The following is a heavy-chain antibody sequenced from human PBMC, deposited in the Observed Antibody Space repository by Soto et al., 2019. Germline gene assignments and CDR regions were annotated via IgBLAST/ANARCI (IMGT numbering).Heavy chain of an antibody. D-gene: IGHD3-16*01. CDR2: ISYDGSYK. J-gene: IGHJ4*02. V-gene: IGHV3-30*18. CDR1: GFTFSSYG. CDR3: AKWNGGFDY. Sequence: QVQLVESGGGVVQPGRSLRLSCAASGFTFSSYGMHWVRQAPGKGLEWVAVISYDGSYKYYADSVKGRFTISRDNSKNTLYLQMISPGAADTAVYYCAKWNGGFDYWGQGTLVTVSS.